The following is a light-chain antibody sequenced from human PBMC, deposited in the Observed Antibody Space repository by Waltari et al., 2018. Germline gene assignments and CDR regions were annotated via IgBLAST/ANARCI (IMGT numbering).Light chain of an antibody. CDR3: QQVNSFPAT. J-gene: IGKJ4*01. CDR2: GAS. Sequence: DIQMTQSPSSVSAFVGDRLTITCRASQSISNWLAWYQQKPGKAPKLLIYGASDLHSGVPSRFSGSGAGTDFTLTISSLQAEDFATYYCQQVNSFPATFGGGTTVEIK. V-gene: IGKV1-12*01. CDR1: QSISNW.